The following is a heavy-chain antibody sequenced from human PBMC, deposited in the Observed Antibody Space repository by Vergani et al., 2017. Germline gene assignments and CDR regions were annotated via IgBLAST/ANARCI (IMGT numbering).Heavy chain of an antibody. CDR1: GGSISSGSYY. D-gene: IGHD3-3*01. V-gene: IGHV4-61*02. J-gene: IGHJ4*02. CDR2: IYTSGST. CDR3: AIYSAYYDFWSGYFDY. Sequence: QVQLQESGPGLVKPSQTLSLTCTVSGGSISSGSYYWSWIRQPAGKGLEWIGRIYTSGSTTYNPSLKSRVTISVDTPKNQFSLKLSSVTAADTAVYYCAIYSAYYDFWSGYFDYWGQGTLVTVSS.